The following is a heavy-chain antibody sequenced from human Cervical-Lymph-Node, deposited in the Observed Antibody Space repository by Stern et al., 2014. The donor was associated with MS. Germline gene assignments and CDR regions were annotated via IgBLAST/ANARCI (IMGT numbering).Heavy chain of an antibody. CDR1: GGSITNRDY. Sequence: QVQLVESGPGLVKPSETLSLTCTVSGGSITNRDYWGWIRQSPGKGLEWIGSGYYSGITYYRPSLKSRATISLDTSRNQFLLRLNSVTATDTAVYFCARGVTAVTNYVPNWCFDLWGRGTLVTVSS. CDR2: GYYSGIT. V-gene: IGHV4-39*02. J-gene: IGHJ2*01. D-gene: IGHD4-11*01. CDR3: ARGVTAVTNYVPNWCFDL.